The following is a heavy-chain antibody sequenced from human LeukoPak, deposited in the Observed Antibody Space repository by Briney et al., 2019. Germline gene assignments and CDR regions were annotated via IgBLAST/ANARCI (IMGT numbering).Heavy chain of an antibody. V-gene: IGHV1-24*01. Sequence: ASVKVSCKISGHTLTELSIHWVRQAPGKGLEWMGGFDTQEGETIFAQNFQGRVTMTEDTSSDTAYMELSSLRSEDTAVYYCATPPVWFGEFMSGNSILGYFQDWGQGTLVTVSS. D-gene: IGHD3-10*01. CDR1: GHTLTELS. J-gene: IGHJ1*01. CDR2: FDTQEGET. CDR3: ATPPVWFGEFMSGNSILGYFQD.